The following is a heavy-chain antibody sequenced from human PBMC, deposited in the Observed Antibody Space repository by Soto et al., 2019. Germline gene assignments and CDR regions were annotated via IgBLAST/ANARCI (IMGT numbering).Heavy chain of an antibody. D-gene: IGHD6-13*01. J-gene: IGHJ4*02. V-gene: IGHV3-30*18. CDR3: AKDQIRGSYSSSWALDY. Sequence: QVQLVESGGGVVQPGRSLRLSCAASGFTFSSYGMHWVRQAPGKGLEWVAVISYDGSNKYYADSVKGRFTISRDNSKNTLYLQMNSLRAEDTAVYYCAKDQIRGSYSSSWALDYWGQGTLVTVSS. CDR2: ISYDGSNK. CDR1: GFTFSSYG.